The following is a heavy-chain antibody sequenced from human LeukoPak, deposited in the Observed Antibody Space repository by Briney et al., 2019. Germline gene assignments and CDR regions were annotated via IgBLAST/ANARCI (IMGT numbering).Heavy chain of an antibody. CDR1: GYSISSNYF. CDR3: ARDLVGATYFDS. V-gene: IGHV4-61*01. CDR2: IWYSGRT. J-gene: IGHJ4*02. D-gene: IGHD1-26*01. Sequence: SETLSLTCTVSGYSISSNYFWGWIRQPPGKGLEWIGYIWYSGRTNYNSSLKSRVIISLDTSKNQFSLKMSSVTAADTAVYFCARDLVGATYFDSWGQGALVTVSS.